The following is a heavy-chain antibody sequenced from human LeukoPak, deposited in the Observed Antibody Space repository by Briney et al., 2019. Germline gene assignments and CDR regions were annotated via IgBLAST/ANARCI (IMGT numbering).Heavy chain of an antibody. D-gene: IGHD1/OR15-1a*01. CDR1: GGTFSSYA. J-gene: IGHJ4*02. V-gene: IGHV1-69*05. CDR2: IIPIFGTA. CDR3: ARDSLSGNTRRFDY. Sequence: SVKVSCKASGGTFSSYAISWVRQAPGQGLGWMGGIIPIFGTANYAQKFQGRVTITTDESTSTAYMELSSLRSEDTAVYYCARDSLSGNTRRFDYWGQGTLVTVSS.